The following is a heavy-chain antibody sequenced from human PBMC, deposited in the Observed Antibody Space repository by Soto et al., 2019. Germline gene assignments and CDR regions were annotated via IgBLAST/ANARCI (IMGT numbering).Heavy chain of an antibody. J-gene: IGHJ4*02. CDR1: GFTFSNAW. CDR3: TPDRGEIAAAGTGGDY. Sequence: EVQLVESGGGLVKPGGSLRLSCAASGFTFSNAWMNWVRQAPGKGLEWVGRIKSKTDGGTTDYAAPVKGRFTISRDDSKNTLYLQMNRLKTEDTAVYYCTPDRGEIAAAGTGGDYWGQGTLVTVSS. CDR2: IKSKTDGGTT. D-gene: IGHD6-13*01. V-gene: IGHV3-15*07.